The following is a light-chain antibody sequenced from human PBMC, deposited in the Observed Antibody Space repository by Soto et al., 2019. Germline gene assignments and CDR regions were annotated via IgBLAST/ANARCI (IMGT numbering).Light chain of an antibody. CDR1: SSDVGAYNY. V-gene: IGLV2-14*01. J-gene: IGLJ2*01. CDR2: DVS. Sequence: QSALTQPRSVSGSPGQSVTISCTGTSSDVGAYNYVSWYQQHPGKAPKLMIYDVSNRPSGVSSRFSGSKSGNTASLTISGLQAEDEADYYCTSYTSSSTLVVFGGGTKLTVL. CDR3: TSYTSSSTLVV.